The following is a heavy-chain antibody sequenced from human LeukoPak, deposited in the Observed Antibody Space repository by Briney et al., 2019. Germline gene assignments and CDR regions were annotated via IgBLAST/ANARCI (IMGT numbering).Heavy chain of an antibody. Sequence: ETLSLTCAVYGGSFSGYYWSWIRQPPGKGLEWIGEINHSGSTNYNPSLKSRVTISVDTSKNQFSLKLSSVTAADTAVYYCARVSSSGASGYWGQGTLVTVSS. CDR1: GGSFSGYY. V-gene: IGHV4-34*01. D-gene: IGHD6-19*01. CDR3: ARVSSSGASGY. J-gene: IGHJ4*02. CDR2: INHSGST.